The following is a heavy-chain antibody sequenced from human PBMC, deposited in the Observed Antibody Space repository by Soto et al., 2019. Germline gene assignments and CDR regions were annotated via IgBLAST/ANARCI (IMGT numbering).Heavy chain of an antibody. D-gene: IGHD3-9*01. V-gene: IGHV3-30*18. CDR1: GFTFSSYG. J-gene: IGHJ6*02. CDR3: AKAVYDILTGYYYYGMDV. Sequence: QVQLVESGGGVVQPGRSLRLSCAASGFTFSSYGMHWVRQAPGKGLAWVAVISYDGSNKYYADSVKGRFTISRDNSKNTLYLQMNSLRAEDTAVYYCAKAVYDILTGYYYYGMDVWGQGTTVTVSS. CDR2: ISYDGSNK.